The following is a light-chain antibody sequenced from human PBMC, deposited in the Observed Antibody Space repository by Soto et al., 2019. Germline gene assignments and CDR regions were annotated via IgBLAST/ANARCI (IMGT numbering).Light chain of an antibody. CDR2: EVS. CDR1: SSDVGSYNR. Sequence: QSALTQPPSVSGSPGQSVTISCTGTSSDVGSYNRVSWYQQPPGTAPKLMIYEVSNRPSGVPDRFSGSKSGNTASLTISGLKAEEEADYYCSSYTSSSTVVFGGGTKVTVL. V-gene: IGLV2-18*02. CDR3: SSYTSSSTVV. J-gene: IGLJ2*01.